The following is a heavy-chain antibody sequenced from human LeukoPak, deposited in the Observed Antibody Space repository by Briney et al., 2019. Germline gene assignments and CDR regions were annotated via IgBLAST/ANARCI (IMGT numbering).Heavy chain of an antibody. CDR3: SRDRNFVRDCGGECYYDY. Sequence: PGGSLRLSCAASGFTFSSYWMSWVRQAPGKGLEWVANINQDGSEKYFVDSVKGRFTISRDNAKNSLYLQMNSLRAGDTAVYFCSRDRNFVRDCGGECYYDYWGQGTLVTVSS. CDR1: GFTFSSYW. D-gene: IGHD2-21*01. J-gene: IGHJ4*02. V-gene: IGHV3-7*01. CDR2: INQDGSEK.